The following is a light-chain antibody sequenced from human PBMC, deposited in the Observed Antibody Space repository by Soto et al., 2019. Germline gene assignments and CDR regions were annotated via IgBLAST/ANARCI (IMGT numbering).Light chain of an antibody. CDR2: SAS. V-gene: IGKV1-8*01. CDR3: QQYFKLRT. CDR1: QDIGTY. Sequence: AIQMTQSPSSLSASAGDRVTITCRASQDIGTYLVWYQQKPGKAPNLLIYSASTLHSGGPSRFSGSGAGTVFTLTISSLQSEDSATYYCQQYFKLRTFGKGTKVEVK. J-gene: IGKJ1*01.